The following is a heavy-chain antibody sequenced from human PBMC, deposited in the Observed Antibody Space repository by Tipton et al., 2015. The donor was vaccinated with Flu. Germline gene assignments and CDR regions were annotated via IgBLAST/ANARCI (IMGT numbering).Heavy chain of an antibody. CDR2: IYYSGST. D-gene: IGHD2-15*01. Sequence: LRLSCTVSGGSISSYYWSWIRQPPGKGLEWIGYIYYSGSTNYNPSLKSRVTISVDTSKNQFSLKLSSVTAADTAVYYCARGSTMGVVGFDPWGQGTLVTVSS. CDR3: ARGSTMGVVGFDP. J-gene: IGHJ5*02. CDR1: GGSISSYY. V-gene: IGHV4-59*01.